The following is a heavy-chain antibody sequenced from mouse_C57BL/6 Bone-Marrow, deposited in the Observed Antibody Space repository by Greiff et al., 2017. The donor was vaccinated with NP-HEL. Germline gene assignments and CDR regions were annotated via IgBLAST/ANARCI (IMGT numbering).Heavy chain of an antibody. J-gene: IGHJ2*01. Sequence: EVKLVESGGGLVKPGGSLKLSCAASGFTFSDYGMHWVRQAPETGLEWVAYISSGSSTIYYADPVKGRFTISRDTDKNNRFLQMTSLRAEDTAMYYCARQGYYGSSSCDYWGQGTTLTVSS. V-gene: IGHV5-17*01. CDR1: GFTFSDYG. D-gene: IGHD1-1*01. CDR2: ISSGSSTI. CDR3: ARQGYYGSSSCDY.